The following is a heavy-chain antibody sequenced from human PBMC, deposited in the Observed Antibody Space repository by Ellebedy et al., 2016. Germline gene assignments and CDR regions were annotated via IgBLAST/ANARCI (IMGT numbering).Heavy chain of an antibody. CDR3: ARHVGYSYGFPYMDV. Sequence: SETLSLXCTVSGGSISSSSYYWGWIRQPPGKGLEWIGSIYYSGSTYYNPSLKSRVTISVDTSKNQFSLKLSSVTAADTAVYYCARHVGYSYGFPYMDVWGKGTTVTVSS. D-gene: IGHD5-18*01. CDR2: IYYSGST. CDR1: GGSISSSSYY. V-gene: IGHV4-39*01. J-gene: IGHJ6*03.